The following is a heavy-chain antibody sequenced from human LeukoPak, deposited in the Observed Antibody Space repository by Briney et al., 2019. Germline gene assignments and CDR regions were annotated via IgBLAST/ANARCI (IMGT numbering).Heavy chain of an antibody. CDR2: LYPIDFDK. V-gene: IGHV5-51*01. D-gene: IGHD2/OR15-2a*01. CDR1: GYKFTSYW. J-gene: IGHJ4*02. CDR3: VRQKIVPGTSQLRTFDA. Sequence: GESLKISCKASGYKFTSYWIAWVRQKPGHGLEWMGSLYPIDFDKTYSPSFQGQVTMSADRSINTAYLQWSSLKASDTAMYYCVRQKIVPGTSQLRTFDAWGLGTLVSVSS.